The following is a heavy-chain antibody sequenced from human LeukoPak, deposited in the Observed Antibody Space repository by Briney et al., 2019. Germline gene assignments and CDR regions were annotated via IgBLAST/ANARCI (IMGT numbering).Heavy chain of an antibody. J-gene: IGHJ4*02. D-gene: IGHD4-17*01. CDR1: GFTFSSYA. CDR2: ISGSGADT. Sequence: PGGSLRLSCAGSGFTFSSYAMSWVRQAPGKGLEWVSAISGSGADTYYADSVKGRFTISRDNPKNTLFLQMNSLRAEDSAVYYCAKDTTTHTVTTHYFDYWGQGSLVTVSS. V-gene: IGHV3-23*01. CDR3: AKDTTTHTVTTHYFDY.